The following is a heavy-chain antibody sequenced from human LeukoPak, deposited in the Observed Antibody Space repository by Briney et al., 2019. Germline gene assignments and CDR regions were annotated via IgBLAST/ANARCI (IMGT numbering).Heavy chain of an antibody. CDR1: GFTFSSYW. Sequence: PGGSLRLSCAASGFTFSSYWMSWVRQAPGKGLEWVANIKQDGSEKYYVDSVKGRFTISRDNAKNSLYLQMNSLRAEDTAVYYCAKAQHSGSYLYYFDYWGQGTLVTVSS. D-gene: IGHD1-26*01. CDR2: IKQDGSEK. J-gene: IGHJ4*02. CDR3: AKAQHSGSYLYYFDY. V-gene: IGHV3-7*01.